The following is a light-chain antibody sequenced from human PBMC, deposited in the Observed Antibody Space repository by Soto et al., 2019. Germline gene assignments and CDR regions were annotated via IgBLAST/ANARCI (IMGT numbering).Light chain of an antibody. J-gene: IGKJ5*01. V-gene: IGKV1-9*01. CDR2: AAS. Sequence: DIQLTQSPSFLSASVGDRVTITCRASQDINTYLAWYQQKPGKAPKLLIFAASTLQNGVPSRFSGSGSRTKFTVAITSLQPEDFATYYCQQRKSYPITFGQGTRLEIK. CDR3: QQRKSYPIT. CDR1: QDINTY.